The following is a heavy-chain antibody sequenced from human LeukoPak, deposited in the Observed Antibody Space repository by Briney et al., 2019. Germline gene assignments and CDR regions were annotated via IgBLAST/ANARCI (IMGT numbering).Heavy chain of an antibody. CDR3: ARDVGWRGMNYYMDV. D-gene: IGHD3-3*01. CDR2: IDDRGNT. J-gene: IGHJ6*03. CDR1: GGSMNNYY. Sequence: PSETLSLTCTVSGGSMNNYYWSWIRQPAGKGLEWIGRIDDRGNTHYKPSLKSRVTISVDASKNQFSLKLSSVTAADTAMYHCARDVGWRGMNYYMDVWGKGTTVTVSS. V-gene: IGHV4-4*07.